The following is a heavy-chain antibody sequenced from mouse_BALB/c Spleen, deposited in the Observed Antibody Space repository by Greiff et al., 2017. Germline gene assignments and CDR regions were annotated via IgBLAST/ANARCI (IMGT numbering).Heavy chain of an antibody. J-gene: IGHJ4*01. CDR2: ISYSGST. Sequence: ESGPSLVKPSQTLSLTCSVTGDSITSGYWNWVRKFPGNKLEYMGYISYSGSTYYNPSLKSRISITRDTSKNQYYLQLNSVTTEDTATYYCARSYDYDPHYAMDYWGQGTSVTVSS. CDR1: GDSITSGY. D-gene: IGHD2-4*01. CDR3: ARSYDYDPHYAMDY. V-gene: IGHV3-8*02.